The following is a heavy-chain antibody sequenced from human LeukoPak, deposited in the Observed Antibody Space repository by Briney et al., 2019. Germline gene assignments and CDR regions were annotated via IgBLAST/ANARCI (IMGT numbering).Heavy chain of an antibody. Sequence: SVKVSCKASGGTFSSYAISWVRQAPGQGLEWMGGIIPIFGTAYYAQKFQGRVTITTDESTSTAYMELSSLRSEDTAVYYCASLYCSSTSCPPAYYYYYYMDVWGKGTTVTVSS. J-gene: IGHJ6*03. CDR2: IIPIFGTA. CDR3: ASLYCSSTSCPPAYYYYYYMDV. D-gene: IGHD2-2*01. CDR1: GGTFSSYA. V-gene: IGHV1-69*05.